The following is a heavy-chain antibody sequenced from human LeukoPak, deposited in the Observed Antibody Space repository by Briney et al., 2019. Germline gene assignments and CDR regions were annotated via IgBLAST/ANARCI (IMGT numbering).Heavy chain of an antibody. D-gene: IGHD2-15*01. CDR3: ARSRGYCSGGSCYPFDY. V-gene: IGHV3-66*01. CDR2: IYSGGST. CDR1: GFTVSRNY. Sequence: QSGGSLRLSCAASGFTVSRNYMSWVRQAPGKGLEWVSVIYSGGSTYYADSVKGRFTISRDNSKNTLYLQMNSLRAEDTAVYYCARSRGYCSGGSCYPFDYWGQGTLVTVSS. J-gene: IGHJ4*02.